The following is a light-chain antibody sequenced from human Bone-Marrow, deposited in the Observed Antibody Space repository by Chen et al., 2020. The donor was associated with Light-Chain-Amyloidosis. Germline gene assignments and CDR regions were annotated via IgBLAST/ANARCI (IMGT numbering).Light chain of an antibody. V-gene: IGKV1-8*01. J-gene: IGKJ1*01. CDR3: QQYYSYPWT. CDR1: QGISSY. Sequence: AIRMTQSPSSFSESTGDRVTITCRASQGISSYLDWYQQKPGKAPKLLIYAASTLQSGVPSRFSGSGSGTDFTLTISCLQSEDFATYYCQQYYSYPWTFGQGTKVEIK. CDR2: AAS.